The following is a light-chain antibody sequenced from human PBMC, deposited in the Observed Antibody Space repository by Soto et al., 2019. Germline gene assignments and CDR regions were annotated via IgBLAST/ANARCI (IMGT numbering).Light chain of an antibody. CDR1: QSVSST. Sequence: IVLTQSPGTLSVSPGERATLSCRASQSVSSTLAWYQQKPGQAPRLLISGASSRAADIPDRFSGSGSGTDFTLTINRLEPEDFAVYYCQQYDSSPRTFGQGTKVDIK. CDR3: QQYDSSPRT. CDR2: GAS. J-gene: IGKJ1*01. V-gene: IGKV3-20*01.